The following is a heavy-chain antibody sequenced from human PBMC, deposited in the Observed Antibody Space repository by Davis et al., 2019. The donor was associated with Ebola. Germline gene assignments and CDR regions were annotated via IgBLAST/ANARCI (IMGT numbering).Heavy chain of an antibody. CDR2: IRSKANSYAT. V-gene: IGHV3-73*01. J-gene: IGHJ4*02. CDR1: GFTFSSYA. Sequence: GESLKISCAASGFTFSSYAMHWVRQASGKGLEWVGRIRSKANSYATAYAASVKGRFTISRDDSKNTAYLQMNSLKTEDTAVYYCTTDQRGRTGYWGQGTLVTVSS. D-gene: IGHD1-14*01. CDR3: TTDQRGRTGY.